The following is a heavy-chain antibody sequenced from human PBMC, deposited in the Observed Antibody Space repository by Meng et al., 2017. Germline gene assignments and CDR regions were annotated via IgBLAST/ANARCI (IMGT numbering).Heavy chain of an antibody. Sequence: ASAKVSCKASGYTFTSYYMHWVRQAPGQGLEWMGIINPSGGSTSYAQKFQGRVTMTRDTSTSTVYMELSSLRSEDTAVYYCARQTNVDTAMPGDWFDPWGQGTLVTVSS. CDR2: INPSGGST. V-gene: IGHV1-46*01. J-gene: IGHJ5*02. D-gene: IGHD5-18*01. CDR3: ARQTNVDTAMPGDWFDP. CDR1: GYTFTSYY.